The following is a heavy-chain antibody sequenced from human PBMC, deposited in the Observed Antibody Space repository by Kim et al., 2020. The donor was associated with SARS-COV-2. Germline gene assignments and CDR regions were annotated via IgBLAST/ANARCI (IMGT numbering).Heavy chain of an antibody. CDR3: ARETDEYDYGYRYCAH. D-gene: IGHD5-18*01. J-gene: IGHJ4*02. Sequence: DSVKGRFTISRDNAQNSLFLQMNSLRDEDTAVYYCARETDEYDYGYRYCAHWGQGTPVTVSS. V-gene: IGHV3-48*02.